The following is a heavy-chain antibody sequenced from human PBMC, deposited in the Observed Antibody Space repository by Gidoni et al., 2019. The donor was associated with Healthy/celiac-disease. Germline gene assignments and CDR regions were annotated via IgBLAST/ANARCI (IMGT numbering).Heavy chain of an antibody. CDR3: AKVREGLLVNDAFDI. Sequence: EVQLLESGGGLVQPGGSLRLSCAASGFTFSSYAMSWVRQAPGKGLEWVSALSGSGGSTYYSDSVKGRFTISRDNYKNTLYLQMNSLRAEDTAVYYCAKVREGLLVNDAFDIWGQGTMVTVSS. V-gene: IGHV3-23*01. CDR1: GFTFSSYA. CDR2: LSGSGGST. J-gene: IGHJ3*02. D-gene: IGHD3-22*01.